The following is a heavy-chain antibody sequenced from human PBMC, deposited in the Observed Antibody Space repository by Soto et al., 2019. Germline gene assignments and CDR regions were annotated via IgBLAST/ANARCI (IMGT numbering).Heavy chain of an antibody. D-gene: IGHD3-10*01. Sequence: PSETLSLTCAVYGGSFSGYYWSWIRQPPGKGLEWIGEINHSGSTNYNPSLKSRVTIPVDTSKNQFSLKLSSVTAADTAVYYCARGGKRITMVRGVIIKDNWFDPWGQGTLVTVSS. CDR3: ARGGKRITMVRGVIIKDNWFDP. CDR1: GGSFSGYY. CDR2: INHSGST. J-gene: IGHJ5*02. V-gene: IGHV4-34*01.